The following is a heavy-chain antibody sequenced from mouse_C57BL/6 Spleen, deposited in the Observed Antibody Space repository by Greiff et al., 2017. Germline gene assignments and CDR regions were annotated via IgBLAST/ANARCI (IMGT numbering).Heavy chain of an antibody. D-gene: IGHD6-1*01. J-gene: IGHJ3*01. CDR3: ARGAGSRFAW. CDR1: GYTFTSYW. Sequence: QVQLQQPGAELVRPGSSVKLSCKASGYTFTSYWMHWVKQRPIQGLEWIGNIDPSDSETHYNQKFKDKATLTVDKSSSTAYVQLSSLTSEDSAVYYCARGAGSRFAWWGQGTLVTVSA. V-gene: IGHV1-52*01. CDR2: IDPSDSET.